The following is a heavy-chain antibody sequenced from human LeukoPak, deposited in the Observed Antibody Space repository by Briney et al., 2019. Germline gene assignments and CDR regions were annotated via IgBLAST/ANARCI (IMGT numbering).Heavy chain of an antibody. Sequence: SETLSLTCTVSGGSISSYYWSWIRQPPGKGLEWIGYIYYSGSTNYNPSLKSRVTISVDTSKNQFSLKLSSVTAADTAVYHCAIAEFRAGFDPWGQGTLVTVSS. J-gene: IGHJ5*02. CDR2: IYYSGST. CDR3: AIAEFRAGFDP. D-gene: IGHD2-21*01. CDR1: GGSISSYY. V-gene: IGHV4-59*01.